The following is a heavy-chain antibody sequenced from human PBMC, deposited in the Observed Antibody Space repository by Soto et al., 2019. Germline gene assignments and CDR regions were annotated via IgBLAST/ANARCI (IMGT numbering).Heavy chain of an antibody. D-gene: IGHD1-7*01. CDR2: INHSGST. J-gene: IGHJ6*02. CDR3: ARGILELRYYYGMDV. V-gene: IGHV4-34*01. CDR1: GGSFSGCY. Sequence: SETLSLTCAVYGGSFSGCYWSWIRQPPGKGLEWIGEINHSGSTNYNPSLKSRVTISVDTSKNQFSLKLSSVTAADTAVYYCARGILELRYYYGMDVWGQGTTVTVSS.